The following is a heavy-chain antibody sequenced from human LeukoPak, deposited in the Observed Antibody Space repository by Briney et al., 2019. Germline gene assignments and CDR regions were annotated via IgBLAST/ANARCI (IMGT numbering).Heavy chain of an antibody. V-gene: IGHV4-59*01. D-gene: IGHD5-12*01. CDR3: ARVRDSGYDSLDY. J-gene: IGHJ4*02. Sequence: PSETLSLTCTVSGGSFSSYYWSWIRQPPGKGLEWIGYIYYSGSTNYNPSLKSRATISVDTSKNQFSLKLSSVTAADTAVYYCARVRDSGYDSLDYWGQGTLVTVSS. CDR1: GGSFSSYY. CDR2: IYYSGST.